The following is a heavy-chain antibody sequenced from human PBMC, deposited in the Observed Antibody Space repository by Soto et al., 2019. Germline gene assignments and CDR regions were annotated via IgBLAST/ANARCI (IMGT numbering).Heavy chain of an antibody. CDR2: INPNSGCT. J-gene: IGHJ6*02. Sequence: ASVKVSCKASGYTFTGYYVHWVRQAPGQGLEWMGWINPNSGCTNYAQKFQGWVTMTRDTSISTAYMELSRLRSDDTAVYYCARSAYYDFTGNNTTSGMGVWGQGTTVTVSS. CDR3: ARSAYYDFTGNNTTSGMGV. D-gene: IGHD3-3*01. V-gene: IGHV1-2*04. CDR1: GYTFTGYY.